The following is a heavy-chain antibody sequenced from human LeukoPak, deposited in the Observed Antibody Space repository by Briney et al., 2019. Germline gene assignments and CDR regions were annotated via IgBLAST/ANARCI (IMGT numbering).Heavy chain of an antibody. V-gene: IGHV1-69*04. CDR1: GGTFSSYA. CDR3: AGYCSSTSCYTFWYYYGMDV. Sequence: ASVKVSCKASGGTFSSYAISWARQAPGQGLEWMGRIIPIFGIANYAQKFQGRVTITADKSTSTAYMELSSLRSEDTAVYYCAGYCSSTSCYTFWYYYGMDVWGQGTTVTVSS. J-gene: IGHJ6*02. CDR2: IIPIFGIA. D-gene: IGHD2-2*02.